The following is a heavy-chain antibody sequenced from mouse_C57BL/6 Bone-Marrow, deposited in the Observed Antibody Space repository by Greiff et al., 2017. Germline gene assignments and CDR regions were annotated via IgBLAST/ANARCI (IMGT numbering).Heavy chain of an antibody. V-gene: IGHV1-55*01. CDR3: ASSSPLGRSFGY. Sequence: QVQLQQPGAELVKPGASVKMSCKASGYTFTSYWITWVQPRPGQGLEWIGDISPTSGRTNYNEKFKSKAILTVDTSANTAFMQLSSLTSEDSAVFFCASSSPLGRSFGYWHQGTTLTVSS. D-gene: IGHD4-1*01. CDR2: ISPTSGRT. CDR1: GYTFTSYW. J-gene: IGHJ2*01.